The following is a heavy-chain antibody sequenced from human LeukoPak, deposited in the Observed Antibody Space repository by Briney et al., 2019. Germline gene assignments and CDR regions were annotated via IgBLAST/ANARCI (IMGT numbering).Heavy chain of an antibody. Sequence: GGSLKLSCAASGFTFSGSAMHWVRQASGKGLEWVGRIRSKANSYATAYAASVKGRFTTSRDDSKNTAYLQMNSLKTEDTAVYYCTTTGFRELVVYWGQGTLVTVSS. CDR3: TTTGFRELVVY. V-gene: IGHV3-73*01. J-gene: IGHJ4*02. CDR1: GFTFSGSA. D-gene: IGHD3-10*01. CDR2: IRSKANSYAT.